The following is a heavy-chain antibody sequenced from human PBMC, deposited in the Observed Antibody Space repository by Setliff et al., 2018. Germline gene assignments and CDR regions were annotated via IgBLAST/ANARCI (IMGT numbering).Heavy chain of an antibody. CDR1: GFTFSIYS. CDR3: ARDFPGSFDL. Sequence: GGSLRLSCAASGFTFSIYSMNWVRQAPGKGLEWIAYISSGSNSIYHADSVMGRFTISRDNARNSLYLQMNRLGPEDTAVYFCARDFPGSFDLWGQGTTVTVSS. V-gene: IGHV3-48*01. CDR2: ISSGSNSI. J-gene: IGHJ3*01.